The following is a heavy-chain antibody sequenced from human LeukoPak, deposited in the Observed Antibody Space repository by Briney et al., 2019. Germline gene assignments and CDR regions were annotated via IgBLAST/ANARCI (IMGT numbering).Heavy chain of an antibody. CDR3: ARGEDYYGSGAIDY. Sequence: PGGSLRLSCAASGFTFSSYSMNWVRQAPGKGLEWVSYISSSSSTIYYADSVKGRFTISRDNAKNSLYLQMNSLRAEDTAVYYCARGEDYYGSGAIDYWGQGTLVTVSS. V-gene: IGHV3-48*04. CDR1: GFTFSSYS. J-gene: IGHJ4*02. D-gene: IGHD3-10*01. CDR2: ISSSSSTI.